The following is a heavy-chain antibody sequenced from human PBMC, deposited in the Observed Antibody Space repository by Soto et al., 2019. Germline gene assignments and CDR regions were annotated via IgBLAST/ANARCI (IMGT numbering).Heavy chain of an antibody. D-gene: IGHD1-26*01. CDR2: IYTSGST. Sequence: QVQLQESGPGLVKPSETLSLTCTVSGGSISSYYWSWIRQPAGKGLEWIGRIYTSGSTNYNPSLKSRVTMSVDTSKNQFSLKLSSVTAADTAVYYCARDGDSGSARGYYYYGMDVWGQETTVTVSS. V-gene: IGHV4-4*07. J-gene: IGHJ6*02. CDR3: ARDGDSGSARGYYYYGMDV. CDR1: GGSISSYY.